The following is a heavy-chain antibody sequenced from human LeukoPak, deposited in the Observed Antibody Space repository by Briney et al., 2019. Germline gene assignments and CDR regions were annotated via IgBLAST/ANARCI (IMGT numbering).Heavy chain of an antibody. CDR3: ARYGHSPFFDY. J-gene: IGHJ4*02. Sequence: GASVKVSCKASGYTFTNYHMNWVRQAPGQGLEWMGIINPSGGSTINAQKFQGRVIMTRDMSTSTVYMELSSLRSEDTAVYFCARYGHSPFFDYWGQGTLVIVSS. V-gene: IGHV1-46*01. D-gene: IGHD4-17*01. CDR1: GYTFTNYH. CDR2: INPSGGST.